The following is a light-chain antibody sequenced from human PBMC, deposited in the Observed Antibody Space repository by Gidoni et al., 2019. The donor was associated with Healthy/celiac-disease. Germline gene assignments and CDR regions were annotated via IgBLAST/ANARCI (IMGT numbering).Light chain of an antibody. CDR2: GAS. V-gene: IGKV3-20*01. CDR3: QQYGSSPPWT. J-gene: IGKJ1*01. CDR1: QSVSSSY. Sequence: EIVLTQSPGTLSLSPGERATLSCRASQSVSSSYLAWYQQKPGQDPRLLIYGASRRATGIPDRFSGSGSGTDFTLTISRLEPEDFAVYYCQQYGSSPPWTFGQGTKVEIK.